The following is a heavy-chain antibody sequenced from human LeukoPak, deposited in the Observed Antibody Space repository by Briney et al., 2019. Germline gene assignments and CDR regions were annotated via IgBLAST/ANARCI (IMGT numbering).Heavy chain of an antibody. V-gene: IGHV3-48*03. J-gene: IGHJ4*02. D-gene: IGHD6-19*01. CDR3: ARVQRGVAVALDY. CDR1: GFTFSSYE. Sequence: GGSLRLSCAASGFTFSSYEMNWVRQAPGKGLEWVSYISTTGSSIYYADSVKGRFTISRDNVKNLLYLQMNSLRAEDTAVYYCARVQRGVAVALDYWGQGTLATVSS. CDR2: ISTTGSSI.